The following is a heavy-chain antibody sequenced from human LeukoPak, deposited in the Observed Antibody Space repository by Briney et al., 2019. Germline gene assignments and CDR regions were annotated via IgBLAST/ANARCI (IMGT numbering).Heavy chain of an antibody. V-gene: IGHV4-34*01. CDR1: GGSFSGYY. Sequence: SETLSLTRAVYGGSFSGYYWRWIRHPPGKGLEWIGEINYSGSTNYNPSLQSRVTISVENINNQFSLKLRSVTAADTAVYYCAGGVRRYFDLGGRGTLVTVSS. J-gene: IGHJ2*01. CDR3: AGGVRRYFDL. CDR2: INYSGST.